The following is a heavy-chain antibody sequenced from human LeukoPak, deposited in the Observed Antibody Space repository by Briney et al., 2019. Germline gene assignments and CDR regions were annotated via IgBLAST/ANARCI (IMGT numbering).Heavy chain of an antibody. CDR3: ARGPSFRYQPRPYYFDY. CDR2: MNPNSGNT. V-gene: IGHV1-8*03. Sequence: ASVKVSCKASGYTFTSYDINWVRQATGQGLEWMGWMNPNSGNTGYAQKFQGRVTITRNTSISTAYMELSSLRSEDTAVYYCARGPSFRYQPRPYYFDYWGQETLVTVSS. CDR1: GYTFTSYD. J-gene: IGHJ4*02. D-gene: IGHD2-2*01.